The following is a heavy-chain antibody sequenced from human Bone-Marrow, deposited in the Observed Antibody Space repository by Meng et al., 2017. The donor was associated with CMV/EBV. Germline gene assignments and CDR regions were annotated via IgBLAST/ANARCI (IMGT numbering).Heavy chain of an antibody. D-gene: IGHD6-6*01. CDR1: GGSFSGYY. CDR2: INHSGST. J-gene: IGHJ4*02. CDR3: ARVLRIAARSGAFDY. V-gene: IGHV4-34*01. Sequence: SQTLSLTCAVYGGSFSGYYWSWIRQPPGKGLEWIGEINHSGSTNYNPSLKSRVTISVDTSKNQFSLKLSSMTAADTAVYYCARVLRIAARSGAFDYWGQGTLVTVSS.